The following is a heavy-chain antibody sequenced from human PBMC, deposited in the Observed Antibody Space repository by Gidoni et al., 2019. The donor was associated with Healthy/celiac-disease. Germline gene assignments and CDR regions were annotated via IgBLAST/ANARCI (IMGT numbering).Heavy chain of an antibody. CDR3: ARLQRGDGYNYWGYRTHPSFDY. V-gene: IGHV4-39*01. D-gene: IGHD5-12*01. Sequence: QLQLQESGPGLVKPSETLSLTCTVSGGPISSSSYYWGWIRQPPGKGLEWIGSIYYSGSTYYNPSLKSRVTISVDTSKNQFSLKLSSVTAADTAVYYCARLQRGDGYNYWGYRTHPSFDYWGQGTLVTVSS. CDR2: IYYSGST. CDR1: GGPISSSSYY. J-gene: IGHJ4*02.